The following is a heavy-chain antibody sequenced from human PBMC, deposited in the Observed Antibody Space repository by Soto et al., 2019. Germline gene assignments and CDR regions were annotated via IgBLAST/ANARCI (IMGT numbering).Heavy chain of an antibody. CDR2: IYYSGTT. V-gene: IGHV4-30-2*01. CDR1: NDSVSSGPYS. J-gene: IGHJ6*02. CDR3: ARGHYYYGMDV. Sequence: SETLSLTCTVSNDSVSSGPYSWSWVRQPPGKGLEWIGYIYYSGTTYYTPSLKSRLTISMDGANEHFSLNLTSVTAADTAVYFCARGHYYYGMDVWGQGITVTVSS.